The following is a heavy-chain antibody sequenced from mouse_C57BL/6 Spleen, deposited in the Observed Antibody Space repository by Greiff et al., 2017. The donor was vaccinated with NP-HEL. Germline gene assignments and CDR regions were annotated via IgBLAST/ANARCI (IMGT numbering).Heavy chain of an antibody. D-gene: IGHD2-2*01. Sequence: QVQLQQPGAELVKPGASVKMSCKASGYTFTSYWITWVKQRPGQGLEWIGDIYPGSGSTNYNEKFKSKATLTVDTSSSTAYMQLSSLTSEDSAVYYCARSPYGYEGEVRYAMDYWGQGTSVTVSS. J-gene: IGHJ4*01. CDR3: ARSPYGYEGEVRYAMDY. CDR1: GYTFTSYW. V-gene: IGHV1-55*01. CDR2: IYPGSGST.